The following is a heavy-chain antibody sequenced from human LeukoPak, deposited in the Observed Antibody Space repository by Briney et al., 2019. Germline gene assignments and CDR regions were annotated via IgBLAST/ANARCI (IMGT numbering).Heavy chain of an antibody. V-gene: IGHV3-30*02. Sequence: PAGSLRLSCAASGFTFSSYGMHWVRQAPAKGLEWVGFIRYDGSNNYYADSVKGRFTISRVNSNNTLYLLMHSLRAADPPVFYCSKHPSGDYDSIVYYYFDYWGRGTVVTVSS. D-gene: IGHD3-22*01. CDR2: IRYDGSNN. CDR3: SKHPSGDYDSIVYYYFDY. J-gene: IGHJ4*02. CDR1: GFTFSSYG.